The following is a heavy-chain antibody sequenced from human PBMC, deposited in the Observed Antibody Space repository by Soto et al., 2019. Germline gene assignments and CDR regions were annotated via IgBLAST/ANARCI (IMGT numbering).Heavy chain of an antibody. CDR2: IYYSGST. D-gene: IGHD2-2*01. V-gene: IGHV4-31*03. CDR3: ARARYQNFDY. Sequence: TLYLTCTVSGGSISSGGYYWSWIRQHPGKGLEWIGYIYYSGSTYYNPSLKSRVTISVDTSKNQFSLKLSSVTAADTDVYYCARARYQNFDYWGQGTLVTVSS. J-gene: IGHJ4*02. CDR1: GGSISSGGYY.